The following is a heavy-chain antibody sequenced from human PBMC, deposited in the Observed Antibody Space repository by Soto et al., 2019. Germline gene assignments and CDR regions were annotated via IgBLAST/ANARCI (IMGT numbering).Heavy chain of an antibody. CDR2: VYYSGTT. CDR1: GGSVSNKTYY. D-gene: IGHD5-12*01. J-gene: IGHJ4*02. V-gene: IGHV4-61*01. CDR3: ARGSDVDIVAPPFDY. Sequence: SETLSLTCSVSGGSVSNKTYYWSWIRQPPGKRLEWIGYVYYSGTTNYNPSLKSRVTISVDLSKNQFSLRLSSVTTADTALYYCARGSDVDIVAPPFDYWGQGTLVTVSS.